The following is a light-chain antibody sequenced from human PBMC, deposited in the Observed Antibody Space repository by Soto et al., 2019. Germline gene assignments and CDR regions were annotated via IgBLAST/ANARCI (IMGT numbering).Light chain of an antibody. CDR2: DAS. J-gene: IGKJ1*01. CDR1: QNIDDW. V-gene: IGKV1-5*01. Sequence: DIQMTQSPSTLSASVGDRVSITCRASQNIDDWLAWYQQKPGKAPKFLMYDASTLTSGVPSRFSGSRSGTEFTLTISSLQPDDFATYYCQQYKRHLTFGQGTKVELK. CDR3: QQYKRHLT.